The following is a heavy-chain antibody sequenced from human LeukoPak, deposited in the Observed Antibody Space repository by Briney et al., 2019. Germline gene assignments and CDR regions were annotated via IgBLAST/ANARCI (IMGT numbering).Heavy chain of an antibody. CDR2: IDPNSGGT. CDR3: ARVGATGTTSPFDY. Sequence: ASVKVSCKASGYTFTGYYIHWVRQAPGQGLEWMGWIDPNSGGTNYAQKFQGRVTMTTDTSISTAYMELSRLRSDDTAVYYCARVGATGTTSPFDYWGQGTLVTVSS. J-gene: IGHJ4*02. CDR1: GYTFTGYY. V-gene: IGHV1-2*02. D-gene: IGHD1-1*01.